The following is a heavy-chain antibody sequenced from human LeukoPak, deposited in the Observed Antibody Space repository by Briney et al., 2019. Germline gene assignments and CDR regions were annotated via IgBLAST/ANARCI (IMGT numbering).Heavy chain of an antibody. CDR2: IYHSGST. CDR1: GGSISSSNW. V-gene: IGHV4-4*02. J-gene: IGHJ5*02. D-gene: IGHD6-13*01. CDR3: ARKQGGQLVNTRRWFDP. Sequence: SETLSLTCAVSGGSISSSNWWSWVRQPPGKGLGWIGEIYHSGSTNYNPSLKSRVTISVDKSKNQFSLKLSSVTAADTAVYYCARKQGGQLVNTRRWFDPWGQGTLVTVSS.